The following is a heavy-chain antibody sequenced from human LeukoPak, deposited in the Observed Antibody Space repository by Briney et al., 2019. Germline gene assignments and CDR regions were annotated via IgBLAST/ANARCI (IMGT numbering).Heavy chain of an antibody. Sequence: PSRTLSLTCAVSGGSISSGGYSWSWIRQPPGKSLEWIGYIYHSGSTYYNPSLKSRVTISVDRSKNQFSLKLSSVTAADTAVYYCARAVSGRFDYWGQGTLVTVSP. J-gene: IGHJ4*02. CDR2: IYHSGST. CDR3: ARAVSGRFDY. D-gene: IGHD6-19*01. CDR1: GGSISSGGYS. V-gene: IGHV4-30-2*01.